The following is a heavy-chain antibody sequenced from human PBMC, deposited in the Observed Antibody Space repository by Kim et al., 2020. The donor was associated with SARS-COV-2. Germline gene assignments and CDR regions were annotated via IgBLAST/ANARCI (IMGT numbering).Heavy chain of an antibody. J-gene: IGHJ4*02. Sequence: SETLSLTCTVSGGSISSGDYYWSWIRQPPGKGLEWIGYIYYSGSTYYNPSLKSRVTISVDTSKNQFSLKLSSVTAADTAVYYCARELLITGTLGWGQGTLVTVSS. CDR1: GGSISSGDYY. V-gene: IGHV4-30-4*01. D-gene: IGHD1-20*01. CDR3: ARELLITGTLG. CDR2: IYYSGST.